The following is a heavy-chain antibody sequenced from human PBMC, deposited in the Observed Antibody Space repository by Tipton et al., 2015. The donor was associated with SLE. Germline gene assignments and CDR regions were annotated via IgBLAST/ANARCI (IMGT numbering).Heavy chain of an antibody. D-gene: IGHD3-16*01. J-gene: IGHJ5*02. V-gene: IGHV3-7*01. Sequence: SLRLSCAASGFTFSNYWMSWVRQAPGKGLEWVANIERDGSGKYYADSLKGRFTISRDNAKNSLDLQMNSLRAEDTAIYYCARGSLGDYGVYDTWGQGTLVTVSS. CDR3: ARGSLGDYGVYDT. CDR1: GFTFSNYW. CDR2: IERDGSGK.